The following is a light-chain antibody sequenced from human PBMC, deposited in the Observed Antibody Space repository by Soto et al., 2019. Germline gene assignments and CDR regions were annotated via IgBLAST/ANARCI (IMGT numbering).Light chain of an antibody. CDR1: RTITKF. J-gene: IGKJ5*01. V-gene: IGKV1-39*01. CDR3: HQSFGSPFT. CDR2: SSS. Sequence: DIQMTQSPSSLSASVGDRVTITCRASRTITKFLNWYHQKPGKAPNLLIYSSSNLESGVPTRFSGTGSGTDFALTISSLQPEDFGTYYCHQSFGSPFTFGQRTRVDIK.